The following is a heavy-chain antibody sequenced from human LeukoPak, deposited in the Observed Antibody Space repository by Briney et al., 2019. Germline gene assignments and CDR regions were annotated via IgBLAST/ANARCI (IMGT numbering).Heavy chain of an antibody. J-gene: IGHJ4*02. CDR2: INSDGSYT. Sequence: GGSLRLSCAASGFTFSSYWMHWVRQAPGKGLVWASRINSDGSYTNYADSVKGRFTISRDNAKNTLYLQMNSLRAEDTAVYYCATLGTMVRGVIMDYWGQGTLVTVSS. D-gene: IGHD3-10*01. V-gene: IGHV3-74*01. CDR1: GFTFSSYW. CDR3: ATLGTMVRGVIMDY.